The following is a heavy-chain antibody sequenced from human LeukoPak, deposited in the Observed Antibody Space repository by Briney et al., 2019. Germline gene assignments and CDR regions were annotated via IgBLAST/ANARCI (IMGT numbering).Heavy chain of an antibody. D-gene: IGHD1-26*01. CDR2: IKSKTDGGTT. V-gene: IGHV3-15*01. J-gene: IGHJ1*01. CDR3: SKTSGRWD. CDR1: GFAFSNAW. Sequence: GGSLRLSCAASGFAFSNAWMTWVRQAPGKGLEWVGRIKSKTDGGTTDYAAPVKGRFTISRDDSKNTVYLQMNSLKNEDTAVYYCSKTSGRWDWGQGTLVTVSS.